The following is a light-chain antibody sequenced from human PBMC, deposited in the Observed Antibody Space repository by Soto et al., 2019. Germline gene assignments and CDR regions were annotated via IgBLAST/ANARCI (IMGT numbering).Light chain of an antibody. Sequence: DSVLTRSPGTQSLSPGERVTFSYRASQSVSSSYLACYQQKPGQAPRLLIYADSNRATGIPARFSGSGSGTDFTLTIRSLEPEDFSVYYCQQRYNWPITFGQGTRLEI. CDR3: QQRYNWPIT. J-gene: IGKJ5*01. V-gene: IGKV3D-20*02. CDR1: QSVSSSY. CDR2: ADS.